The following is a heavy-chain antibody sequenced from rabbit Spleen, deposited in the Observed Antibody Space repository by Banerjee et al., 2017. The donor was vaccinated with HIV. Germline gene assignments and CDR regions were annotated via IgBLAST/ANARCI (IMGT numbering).Heavy chain of an antibody. CDR1: GFSLRDNYY. V-gene: IGHV1S43*01. J-gene: IGHJ4*01. CDR3: ARWAAGSGGWYTFNL. Sequence: QERLVESGGGLVQPGGALALTCPASGFSLRDNYYICWVRQAPGKGLEWIACIYTGSSGITYYANWVISRFTITSNTNQNTVDLKMTSLTAADTATYFCARWAAGSGGWYTFNLWGPGTLVTVS. CDR2: IYTGSSGIT. D-gene: IGHD1-1*01.